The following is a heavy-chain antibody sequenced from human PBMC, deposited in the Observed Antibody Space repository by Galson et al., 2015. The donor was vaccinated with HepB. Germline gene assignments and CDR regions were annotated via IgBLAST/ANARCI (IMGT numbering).Heavy chain of an antibody. CDR3: ARGPRGEWLGRKAYFDY. D-gene: IGHD3-3*01. CDR1: GRTFSSYA. J-gene: IGHJ4*02. CDR2: IIPIFGTA. Sequence: SVRGSCKTSGRTFSSYAISWARQAPGQGLEWMGGIIPIFGTANYAHKFQGRVTITAEESTRTAYMELRSLRSEDTAVYYSARGPRGEWLGRKAYFDYWGQGTLVTVSS. V-gene: IGHV1-69*13.